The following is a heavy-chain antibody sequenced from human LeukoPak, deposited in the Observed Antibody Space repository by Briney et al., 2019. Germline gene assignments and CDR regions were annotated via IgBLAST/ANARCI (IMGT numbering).Heavy chain of an antibody. V-gene: IGHV3-30*18. D-gene: IGHD1-26*01. Sequence: GGSLRLSCAASGFTFSSSGMHWVRQAPGKGLEWVAVISYDGSNKDYADSVKGRFTISRDNSKNTLYLQMNSLSAEDTAVYYCAKTGGSYPFDYWGQGTLVTVSS. CDR2: ISYDGSNK. J-gene: IGHJ4*02. CDR3: AKTGGSYPFDY. CDR1: GFTFSSSG.